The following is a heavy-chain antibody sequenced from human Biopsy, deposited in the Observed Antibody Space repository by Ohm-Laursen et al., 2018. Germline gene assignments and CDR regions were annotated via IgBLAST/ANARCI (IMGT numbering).Heavy chain of an antibody. CDR1: GGSFTGHY. V-gene: IGHV4-59*11. D-gene: IGHD4-23*01. J-gene: IGHJ1*01. CDR2: ISHTGYT. CDR3: ARGSNEYGGLYFPH. Sequence: GTLFLTCTVSGGSFTGHYWTWIRQPSGKGLEWIGHISHTGYTSYKSSLKSRVTISLDTSRKHFSLRLTSLAAADTAVYYCARGSNEYGGLYFPHWGQGTLVTVSS.